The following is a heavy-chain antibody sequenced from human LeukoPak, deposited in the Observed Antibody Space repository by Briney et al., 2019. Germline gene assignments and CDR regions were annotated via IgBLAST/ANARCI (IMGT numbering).Heavy chain of an antibody. CDR2: IKQDGSEK. CDR1: GFTFSSYW. V-gene: IGHV3-7*01. Sequence: GGSLRLSCAASGFTFSSYWMSWVRQAPGKGLEWVANIKQDGSEKYYVDSVKGRLTISRDNAKNSLYLQMNSLRAEDTAVYYCARVGYCSSTRCYIPPDYWGQGTLVTVSS. CDR3: ARVGYCSSTRCYIPPDY. J-gene: IGHJ4*02. D-gene: IGHD2-2*01.